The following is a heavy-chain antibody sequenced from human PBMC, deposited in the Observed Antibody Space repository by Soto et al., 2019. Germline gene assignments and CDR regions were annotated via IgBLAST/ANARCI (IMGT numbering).Heavy chain of an antibody. D-gene: IGHD5-18*01. CDR3: ARDTRYSYGYVDY. Sequence: QVQLQESGPGLVKPSQTLSLTCTVSGGSISSGDYYWSWIRQPPGKGLEWIGYIYYSGRTYYNPSLKSRVTISVETSKNQFSLKLSSVTAADTAVYYCARDTRYSYGYVDYWGQGTLVTVSS. V-gene: IGHV4-30-4*01. CDR1: GGSISSGDYY. CDR2: IYYSGRT. J-gene: IGHJ4*02.